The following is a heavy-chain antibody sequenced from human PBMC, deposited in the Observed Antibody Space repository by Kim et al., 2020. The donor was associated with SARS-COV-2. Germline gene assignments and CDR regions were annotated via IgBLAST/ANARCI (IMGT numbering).Heavy chain of an antibody. V-gene: IGHV3-30*18. Sequence: GGSLRHSCAASGFTFSSYGMHWVRQAPGKGLEWVAVISYDGSNKYYADSVKGRFTISRDNSKNTLYLQMNSLRAEDTAVYYCAKDWELLEAFDIWGQGT. CDR3: AKDWELLEAFDI. J-gene: IGHJ3*02. CDR1: GFTFSSYG. D-gene: IGHD1-26*01. CDR2: ISYDGSNK.